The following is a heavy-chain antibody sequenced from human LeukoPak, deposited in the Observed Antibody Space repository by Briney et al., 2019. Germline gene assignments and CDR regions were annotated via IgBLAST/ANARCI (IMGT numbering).Heavy chain of an antibody. D-gene: IGHD6-19*01. Sequence: ASVKVSCKASGYTFTSYGISWVRQAPGQGLEWMGWISAYNGNTNYAQKLQGRVTMTTDTSTSTAYMELSSLRSEDTAVYYCARLPIAGYSSGWYPFDYWGQGTLVTVSS. CDR1: GYTFTSYG. J-gene: IGHJ4*02. V-gene: IGHV1-18*01. CDR2: ISAYNGNT. CDR3: ARLPIAGYSSGWYPFDY.